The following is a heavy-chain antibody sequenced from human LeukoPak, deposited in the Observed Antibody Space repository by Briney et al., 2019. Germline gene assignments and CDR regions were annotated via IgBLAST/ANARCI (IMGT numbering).Heavy chain of an antibody. CDR2: FYSTVNT. CDR1: GGSISGYY. V-gene: IGHV4-4*07. D-gene: IGHD4-17*01. J-gene: IGHJ6*02. CDR3: VRDDGESPYYYNSMDL. Sequence: PSETLSLTCTVSGGSISGYYWSWIRQPAGKGLEWIGRFYSTVNTNYHPSLKRRVTMSVDTSKNQFSLRLRSVTAADSAVYYCVRDDGESPYYYNSMDLWGPGTTVTVSS.